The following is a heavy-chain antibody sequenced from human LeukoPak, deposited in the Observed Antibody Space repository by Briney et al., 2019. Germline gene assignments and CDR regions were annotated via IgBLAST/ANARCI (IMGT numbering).Heavy chain of an antibody. CDR2: ISSSSSYI. CDR1: GFTFSSYS. Sequence: GGSLRLSCAASGFTFSSYSMNWVRQAPGKGLEWVSSISSSSSYIYYADSVKGRFTISRDNAKNSLYLQMSSLRAEDTAVYYCARSLLYYYDSSGHPKTYYFDYWGQGTLVTVSS. V-gene: IGHV3-21*01. CDR3: ARSLLYYYDSSGHPKTYYFDY. J-gene: IGHJ4*02. D-gene: IGHD3-22*01.